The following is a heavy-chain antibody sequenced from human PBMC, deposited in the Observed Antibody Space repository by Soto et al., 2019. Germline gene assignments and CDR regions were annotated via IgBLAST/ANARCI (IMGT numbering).Heavy chain of an antibody. J-gene: IGHJ4*02. CDR1: GFTFSRYG. CDR3: ARDDAYEDNGLDY. D-gene: IGHD5-12*01. CDR2: IVRDGGQK. Sequence: QVHLVESGGGVVQPGRPLRLSCAASGFTFSRYGMHWVRQAPGKGLEWVGVIVRDGGQKQYADSVRGRFTISRDNAKNPLYLEMNSVTVEDTAVYYGARDDAYEDNGLDYWRQGTLVTVSS. V-gene: IGHV3-33*01.